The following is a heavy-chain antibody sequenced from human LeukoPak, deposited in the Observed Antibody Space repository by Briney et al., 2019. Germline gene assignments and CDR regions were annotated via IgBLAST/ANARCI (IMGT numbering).Heavy chain of an antibody. CDR3: ARGLSLAGTRN. Sequence: SETLSLTCTVSGYSFNSGYYWGSIRQPPGKGLEWIGSIYHSGSTYYNPSLKSRVTISVDTSKNQFSLKVTSVTAADTAVYYCARGLSLAGTRNWGQGTLVTVSS. CDR1: GYSFNSGYY. CDR2: IYHSGST. J-gene: IGHJ4*02. V-gene: IGHV4-38-2*02. D-gene: IGHD6-19*01.